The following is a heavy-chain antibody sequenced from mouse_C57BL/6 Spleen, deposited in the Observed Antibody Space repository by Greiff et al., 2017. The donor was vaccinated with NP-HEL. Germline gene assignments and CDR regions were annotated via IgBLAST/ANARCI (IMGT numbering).Heavy chain of an antibody. CDR3: AREGGNSHFDY. CDR2: ISYDGSN. CDR1: GYSITSGYY. J-gene: IGHJ2*01. D-gene: IGHD2-1*01. V-gene: IGHV3-6*01. Sequence: ESGPGLVKPSQSLSLTCSVTGYSITSGYYWNWIRQFPGNKLEWMGYISYDGSNNYNPSLKNRISITRDPSKNQFFLKLNSVTTEDTATYYCAREGGNSHFDYWGKGTTLTVSS.